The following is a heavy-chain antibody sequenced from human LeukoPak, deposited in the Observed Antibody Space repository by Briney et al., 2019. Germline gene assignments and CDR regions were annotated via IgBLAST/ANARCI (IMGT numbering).Heavy chain of an antibody. V-gene: IGHV1-2*02. J-gene: IGHJ6*03. CDR2: INPNSGGT. D-gene: IGHD2-2*02. Sequence: SVKVSCKASGYTFTGYYMHWVRQAPGQGLEWMGWINPNSGGTNYAQKFQGRVTMTRDTSISTAYMELSRLRSDDTAVYYCASSTSCYMFYMDVWGKGTTVTVSS. CDR1: GYTFTGYY. CDR3: ASSTSCYMFYMDV.